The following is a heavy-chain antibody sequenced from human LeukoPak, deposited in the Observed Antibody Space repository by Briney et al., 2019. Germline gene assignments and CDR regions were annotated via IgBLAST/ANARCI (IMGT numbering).Heavy chain of an antibody. D-gene: IGHD4-17*01. V-gene: IGHV3-43*02. CDR3: ARVYGTTDY. J-gene: IGHJ4*02. CDR2: ISGDGGST. Sequence: PGGSLRLSCAASGFTFDDYAMHWVRQAPGKGLEWVSLISGDGGSTYYADSVKGRFTISRDNAKNSLYLQMNSLRAEDTAVYYCARVYGTTDYWGQGTLVTVSS. CDR1: GFTFDDYA.